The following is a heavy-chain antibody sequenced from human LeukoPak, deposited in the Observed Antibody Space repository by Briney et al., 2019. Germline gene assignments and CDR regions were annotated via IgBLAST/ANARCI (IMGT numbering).Heavy chain of an antibody. V-gene: IGHV4-34*01. CDR1: GGSFSGYY. J-gene: IGHJ4*02. CDR2: INHSGST. CDR3: ARLFAEVTADY. Sequence: SETLSLTCAVYGGSFSGYYWSWIRQPPGKGLEWIGEINHSGSTNYNPSLKSRITISVDTSKNQFSLKLSSVTAADTAVYYCARLFAEVTADYWGQGTLVTVSS. D-gene: IGHD4-23*01.